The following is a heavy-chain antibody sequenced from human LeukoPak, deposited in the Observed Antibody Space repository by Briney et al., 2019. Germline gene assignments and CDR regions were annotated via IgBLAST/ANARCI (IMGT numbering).Heavy chain of an antibody. V-gene: IGHV3-53*01. CDR2: IYSGDST. Sequence: PGGSLRLSCAASGFTVSSNYMSWVRQAPGKGLEWVSVIYSGDSTYYADSVKGRFTISRDNSKNTLYLRMNSLRAEDTAVYYCARSYEGVVDYWGQGTLVTVSS. CDR3: ARSYEGVVDY. D-gene: IGHD3-3*01. J-gene: IGHJ4*02. CDR1: GFTVSSNY.